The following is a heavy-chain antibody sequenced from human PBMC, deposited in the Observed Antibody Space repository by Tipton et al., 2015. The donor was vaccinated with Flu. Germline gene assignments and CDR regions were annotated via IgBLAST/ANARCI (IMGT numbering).Heavy chain of an antibody. J-gene: IGHJ5*02. CDR2: IDYSGST. D-gene: IGHD6-19*01. CDR3: ARDLRLGIAVAGFDP. CDR1: GGSISSSSYD. V-gene: IGHV4-39*07. Sequence: TLSLTCTVSGGSISSSSYDWGWIRQPPGKGLEWIGSIDYSGSTYYNPSLKSRVTISVDTSKNQFSLKLSSVTAADTAVYYCARDLRLGIAVAGFDPWGQGTLVTVSS.